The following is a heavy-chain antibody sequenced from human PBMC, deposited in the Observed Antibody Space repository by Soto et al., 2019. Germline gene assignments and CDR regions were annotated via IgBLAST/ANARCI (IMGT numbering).Heavy chain of an antibody. V-gene: IGHV1-69*13. Sequence: ASVKVSCKASGGTFSSYAISWVRQAPGQGLEWMGGIIPIFGTANYAQKFQGRVTITADESTSTAYMELSSLRSEDTAVYYCASIPDLYSSSWSKAGIDYWGQGTLVTVSS. J-gene: IGHJ4*02. CDR2: IIPIFGTA. D-gene: IGHD6-13*01. CDR1: GGTFSSYA. CDR3: ASIPDLYSSSWSKAGIDY.